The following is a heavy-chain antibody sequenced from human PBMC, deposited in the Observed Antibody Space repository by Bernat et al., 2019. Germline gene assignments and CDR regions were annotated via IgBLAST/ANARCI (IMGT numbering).Heavy chain of an antibody. CDR2: ISVSGGST. J-gene: IGHJ6*02. Sequence: EVQLLESGGGLVQPGGSLRLSCAASGFTFSSYAMSWVRQAPGNGLEWVSAISVSGGSTYYADSVKGRFTISRDNSKNTLYLQMNSLRAEDTAVYYCAKEDIVVVVAASYGMDVWGQGTTVTVSS. V-gene: IGHV3-23*01. CDR3: AKEDIVVVVAASYGMDV. D-gene: IGHD2-15*01. CDR1: GFTFSSYA.